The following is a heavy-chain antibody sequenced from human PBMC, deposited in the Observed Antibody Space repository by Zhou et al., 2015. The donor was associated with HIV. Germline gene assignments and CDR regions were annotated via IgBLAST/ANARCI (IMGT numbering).Heavy chain of an antibody. V-gene: IGHV1-18*01. CDR3: ASDPPMSSGYYSIGNFQH. Sequence: QVQLVQSGAEVKKPGASVKVSCKASGYTFTSYGISWVRQAPGQGLEWMGWINTYNRNTNYAQMFQGRVTMTTDTSTSTAYMELRSLRSDDTAVYYCASDPPMSSGYYSIGNFQHWGQGTLVSVSS. D-gene: IGHD3-22*01. J-gene: IGHJ1*01. CDR1: GYTFTSYG. CDR2: INTYNRNT.